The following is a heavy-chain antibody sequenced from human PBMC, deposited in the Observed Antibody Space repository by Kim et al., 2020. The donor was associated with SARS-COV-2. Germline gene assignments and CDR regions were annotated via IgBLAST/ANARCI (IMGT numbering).Heavy chain of an antibody. Sequence: SLKRAVTISVDTSKTQFSLKLSSVTAADTSVYYCARGHPGPYSIHWYFDLWGRGTLVTVSS. J-gene: IGHJ2*01. V-gene: IGHV4-34*13. CDR3: ARGHPGPYSIHWYFDL. D-gene: IGHD6-13*01.